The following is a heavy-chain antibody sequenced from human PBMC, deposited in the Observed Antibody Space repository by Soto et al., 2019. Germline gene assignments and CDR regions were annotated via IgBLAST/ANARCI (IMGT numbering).Heavy chain of an antibody. CDR2: ISGSGGST. J-gene: IGHJ4*02. Sequence: GGSLRLSCAASGFTFSSYAMSWVRQAPGKGLEWVSAISGSGGSTYYADSVKGRFTISRDNSKNTLYLQMNSLRAEDTAVYYCAKVGLVGAYRNSFFDFWGQGALVTVSS. V-gene: IGHV3-23*01. D-gene: IGHD1-26*01. CDR3: AKVGLVGAYRNSFFDF. CDR1: GFTFSSYA.